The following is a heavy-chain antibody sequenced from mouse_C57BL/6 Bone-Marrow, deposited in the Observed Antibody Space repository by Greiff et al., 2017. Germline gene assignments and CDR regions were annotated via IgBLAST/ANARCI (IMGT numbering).Heavy chain of an antibody. J-gene: IGHJ1*03. Sequence: EVQRVESGGDLVKPGGSLKLSCAASGFTFSSYGMSWVRQTPDKRLEWVATISSGGSYTYYPDSVKGRFTISRDNAKNTLYLQMSSLKSGDTAMYYCARHKCPITTVVAWYFDVWGTGTTVTVSS. CDR1: GFTFSSYG. CDR3: ARHKCPITTVVAWYFDV. CDR2: ISSGGSYT. D-gene: IGHD1-1*01. V-gene: IGHV5-6*01.